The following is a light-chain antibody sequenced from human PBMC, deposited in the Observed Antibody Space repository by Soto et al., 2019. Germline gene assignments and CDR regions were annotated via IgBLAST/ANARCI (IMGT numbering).Light chain of an antibody. CDR3: QQRSGWST. CDR2: AAS. CDR1: QSISSY. V-gene: IGKV1-39*01. J-gene: IGKJ2*01. Sequence: DIQMTQSPSSLSASVGDRVTITCRASQSISSYLNWYQQKPGKAPKLLIYAASSLQSGVPSRFSGSGSGTDFTLTISSLQPEDFAVYYCQQRSGWSTFGQGTKLEIK.